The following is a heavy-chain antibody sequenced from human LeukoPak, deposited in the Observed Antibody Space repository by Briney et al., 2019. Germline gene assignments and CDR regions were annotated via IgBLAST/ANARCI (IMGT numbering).Heavy chain of an antibody. J-gene: IGHJ4*02. CDR1: GFSLTTSGMR. CDR2: IDSDDDE. CDR3: ARIGDDTSYYYFDY. V-gene: IGHV2-70*04. Sequence: SGPALVKPTQTLTLTCTFSGFSLTTSGMRVSWIRQPPGKALEWLARIDSDDDEYYSTSLKTRLTISKDTSKNQVVLTMTNMDPVDTATYFCARIGDDTSYYYFDYWGQGTLVTVSS. D-gene: IGHD2-2*01.